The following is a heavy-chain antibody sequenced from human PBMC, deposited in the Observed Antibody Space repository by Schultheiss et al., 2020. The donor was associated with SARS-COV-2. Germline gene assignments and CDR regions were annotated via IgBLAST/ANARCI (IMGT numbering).Heavy chain of an antibody. CDR2: IYPADSNT. CDR3: ARHDEGIDY. V-gene: IGHV5-51*01. J-gene: IGHJ4*02. Sequence: GESLKISCKGSGYSFTSYWIGWVRQMPGKGLEWMGSIYPADSNTLYSPSFQGQVTISADKSIGTAYLQWSSLQASDTAIYYCARHDEGIDYWGQGTLVTVSS. CDR1: GYSFTSYW.